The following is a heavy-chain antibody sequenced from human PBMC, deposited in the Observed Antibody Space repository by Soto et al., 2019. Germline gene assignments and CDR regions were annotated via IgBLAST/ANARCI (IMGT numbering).Heavy chain of an antibody. J-gene: IGHJ4*02. V-gene: IGHV3-48*03. CDR1: GFTFSSYE. CDR2: ISSSGSTI. D-gene: IGHD3-22*01. CDR3: ATQHPYYYDSSGSGVVDY. Sequence: GGSLRLSCAASGFTFSSYEMNWVRQAPGKGLEWVSYISSSGSTIYYADSVKGRFTISRDNAKNSLYLQMNSLRAEDTAVYYCATQHPYYYDSSGSGVVDYWGQGTLVTVSS.